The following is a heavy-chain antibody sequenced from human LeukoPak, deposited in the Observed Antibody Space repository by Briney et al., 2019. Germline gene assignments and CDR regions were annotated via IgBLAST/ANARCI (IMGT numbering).Heavy chain of an antibody. V-gene: IGHV3-73*01. CDR2: IRSKANSYAT. CDR3: AKDGRLSSSRFDY. Sequence: RGSLRLSCAASGFTFSGSAMHWVRQASGKGLEWVGRIRSKANSYATAYAASVKGRFTISRDNSKNTLYLQMNSLRAEDTAVYYCAKDGRLSSSRFDYWGQGTLVTVSS. D-gene: IGHD2-2*01. CDR1: GFTFSGSA. J-gene: IGHJ4*02.